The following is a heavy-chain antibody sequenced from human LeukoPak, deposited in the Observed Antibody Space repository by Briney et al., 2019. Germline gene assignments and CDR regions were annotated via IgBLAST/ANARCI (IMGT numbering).Heavy chain of an antibody. Sequence: SETLSLTCAVYGGSFSGYYWSWIRQPPGKGLEWIGEINHSGSTNYNPSLKSRVTISVDTSKNQFSLKLSSVTAADTAVYYCARGVSSGWYARRAYYFDCWGQGTRVTVSS. CDR2: INHSGST. CDR1: GGSFSGYY. D-gene: IGHD6-19*01. J-gene: IGHJ4*02. CDR3: ARGVSSGWYARRAYYFDC. V-gene: IGHV4-34*01.